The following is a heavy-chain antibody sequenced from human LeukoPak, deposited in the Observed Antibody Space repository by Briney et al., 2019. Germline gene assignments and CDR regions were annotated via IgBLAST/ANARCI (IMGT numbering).Heavy chain of an antibody. CDR3: ARGGLGYCSSTSCSYYYYYYMDV. V-gene: IGHV1-8*01. CDR1: GYTFASFD. CDR2: MHPNSGNT. D-gene: IGHD2-2*01. Sequence: ASVKVSCKASGYTFASFDITWVRQATGQGLEWMGWMHPNSGNTGYGQKFQGRVTMTRNTSISTAYMELSSLRSEDTAVYYCARGGLGYCSSTSCSYYYYYYMDVWGKGTTVTVSS. J-gene: IGHJ6*03.